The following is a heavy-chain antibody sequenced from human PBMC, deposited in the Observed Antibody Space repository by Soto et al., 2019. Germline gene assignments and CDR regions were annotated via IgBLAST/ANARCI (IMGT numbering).Heavy chain of an antibody. Sequence: PATNPLPSPDAGGSISSYYWRWILQPPGKGLEWIGYIYYSGSTNYNPSLKSRVTISVDTSKTQFSLKLSSVTAADTAVYYCTGHQPDAILGWFDPWGQGPRVTVSA. D-gene: IGHD2-2*01. CDR3: TGHQPDAILGWFDP. J-gene: IGHJ5*02. CDR1: GGSISSYY. V-gene: IGHV4-59*01. CDR2: IYYSGST.